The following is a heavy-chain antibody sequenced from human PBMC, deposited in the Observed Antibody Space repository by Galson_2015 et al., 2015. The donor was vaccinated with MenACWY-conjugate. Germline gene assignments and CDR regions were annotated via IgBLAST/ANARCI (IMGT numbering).Heavy chain of an antibody. Sequence: SLRLSCAASGFTFIDHAMNWVRQAPGKGLQWVASISSRGTRTYYPDSVKGRFTISRDFSRDTVSLEMNSLTAEDTAVYYCTRGRRGDYYYGMDVWGQGTTGTVSS. D-gene: IGHD5-12*01. V-gene: IGHV3-23*01. CDR3: TRGRRGDYYYGMDV. J-gene: IGHJ6*02. CDR1: GFTFIDHA. CDR2: ISSRGTRT.